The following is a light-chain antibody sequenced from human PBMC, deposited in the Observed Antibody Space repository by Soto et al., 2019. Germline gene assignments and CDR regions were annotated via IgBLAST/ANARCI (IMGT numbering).Light chain of an antibody. CDR1: CSNIGSNT. J-gene: IGLJ7*01. CDR3: AAWDDNLNGLV. Sequence: QSVLTQPPSASGTPGQRVTISCSGSCSNIGSNTVNWYQHLPGTAPKLLIYSTDQRPSGVPDRFSGSKSGTSASLAISGLQSDDEADYYCAAWDDNLNGLVFGGGTQLTVL. V-gene: IGLV1-44*01. CDR2: STD.